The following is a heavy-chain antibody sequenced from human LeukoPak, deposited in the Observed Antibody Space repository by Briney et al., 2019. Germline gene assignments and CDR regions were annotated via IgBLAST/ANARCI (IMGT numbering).Heavy chain of an antibody. CDR3: ATDARSGSYFRWFDP. D-gene: IGHD1-26*01. V-gene: IGHV1-8*01. Sequence: GASVKVSCKASGYTFTSYDINWVRQATGQGREWMGWMNPNSGNTGYAQKFQGRVTMTRNTSISTAYMELSSLRSEDTAVYYCATDARSGSYFRWFDPWGQGTLVTVSS. J-gene: IGHJ5*02. CDR1: GYTFTSYD. CDR2: MNPNSGNT.